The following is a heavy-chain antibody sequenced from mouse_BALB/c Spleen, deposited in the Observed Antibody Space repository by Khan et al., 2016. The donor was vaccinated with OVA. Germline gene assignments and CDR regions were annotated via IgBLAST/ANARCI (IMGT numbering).Heavy chain of an antibody. J-gene: IGHJ2*01. Sequence: QVHVKQSGAELARPGASVKMSCKASGYTFTSYTMHWVKQRPGQGLEWIGYINPSSGYTKYKQKVKDKATLTADKSSSTAYMQLISLTSEDSAVYYCARTHVRWGQGTTLTVSS. CDR2: INPSSGYT. CDR3: ARTHVR. V-gene: IGHV1-4*01. CDR1: GYTFTSYT.